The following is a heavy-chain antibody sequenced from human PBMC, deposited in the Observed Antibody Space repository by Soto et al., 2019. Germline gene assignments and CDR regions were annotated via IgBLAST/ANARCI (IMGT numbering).Heavy chain of an antibody. D-gene: IGHD1-1*01. J-gene: IGHJ4*02. CDR1: GFTFDDYA. CDR2: ISWNSGSI. CDR3: AKDSRHGTYFDY. Sequence: PGGSLRLSCAASGFTFDDYAMHWVRQAPGKGLEWVSGISWNSGSIGYADSVKGRFTISRDNAKNSLYLQMNSLRAEDTALYYCAKDSRHGTYFDYWGQGAPVTVSS. V-gene: IGHV3-9*01.